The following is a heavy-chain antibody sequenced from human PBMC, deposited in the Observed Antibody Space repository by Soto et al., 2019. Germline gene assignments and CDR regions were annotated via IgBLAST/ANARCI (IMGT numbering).Heavy chain of an antibody. J-gene: IGHJ5*02. Sequence: PGGSLRLSCAASGFTFSSYAMSWVRQAPGKGLEWVSAISGSGGSTYYADSVKGRFTISRDNSKNTLYLQMNSLRAEDTAVYYCAKDRRPFSVVPAANWFDPWGQGTLVTVSS. D-gene: IGHD2-2*01. V-gene: IGHV3-23*01. CDR2: ISGSGGST. CDR3: AKDRRPFSVVPAANWFDP. CDR1: GFTFSSYA.